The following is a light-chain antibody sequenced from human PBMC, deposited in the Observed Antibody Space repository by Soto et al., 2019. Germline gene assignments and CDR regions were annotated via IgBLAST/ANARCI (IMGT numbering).Light chain of an antibody. CDR2: DVG. V-gene: IGLV2-14*01. Sequence: QSALTQPASVSGSPGQSITIACTGTSSDIGGYNFVSWYQQHPGKAPKLLIYDVGNRPSGVSNRFSGSKSGNTASLTISWLLAEDEAHYYCNSYRTVSTYVFGTGTKLTVL. J-gene: IGLJ1*01. CDR3: NSYRTVSTYV. CDR1: SSDIGGYNF.